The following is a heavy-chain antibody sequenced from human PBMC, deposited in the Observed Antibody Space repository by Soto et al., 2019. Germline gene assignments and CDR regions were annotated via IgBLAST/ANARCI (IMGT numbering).Heavy chain of an antibody. CDR1: GGAFSTSA. V-gene: IGHV1-69*06. D-gene: IGHD1-26*01. Sequence: QVQLVQSGAEVKEPGSSVNVACQASGGAFSTSAISWVRQAPGQGLEWMGGVIPLFGTSNYLPKFQGRVSIAAVMATETVYMELRPLRFDDTAMYFCARELTAGGQFGMDVWGQGTTVTGSS. CDR2: VIPLFGTS. CDR3: ARELTAGGQFGMDV. J-gene: IGHJ6*02.